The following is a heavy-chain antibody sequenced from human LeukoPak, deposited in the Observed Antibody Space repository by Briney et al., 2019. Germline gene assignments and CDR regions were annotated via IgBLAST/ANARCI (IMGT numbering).Heavy chain of an antibody. V-gene: IGHV1-2*02. CDR3: ARGRSSRKRDYYYMDV. J-gene: IGHJ6*03. CDR1: GYTFTGYY. D-gene: IGHD6-6*01. CDR2: INPNSGVT. Sequence: ASVKVSCKASGYTFTGYYMHWVRQAPGQGLEWMGWINPNSGVTNYAQKFQGRVTMTRDTSISTAYMELSSLRSEDTAVYYCARGRSSRKRDYYYMDVWGKGTTVTVSS.